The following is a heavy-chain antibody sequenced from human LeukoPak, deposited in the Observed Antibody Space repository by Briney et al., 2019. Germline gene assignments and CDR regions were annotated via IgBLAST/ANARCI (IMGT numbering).Heavy chain of an antibody. CDR1: GGSIRRSNYY. D-gene: IGHD3-10*01. Sequence: PETLSLTCTVSGGSIRRSNYYWGWIRQPPGKGLEWIGSIYYSGSTYYNPSLKSRVTISVDTSKNQFSLKLSSVTAADTAVYYCARVFYGSGSYLDYWGQGTLVTVSS. J-gene: IGHJ4*02. V-gene: IGHV4-39*07. CDR3: ARVFYGSGSYLDY. CDR2: IYYSGST.